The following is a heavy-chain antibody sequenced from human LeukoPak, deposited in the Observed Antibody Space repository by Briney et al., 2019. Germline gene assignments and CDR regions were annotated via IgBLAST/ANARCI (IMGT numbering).Heavy chain of an antibody. J-gene: IGHJ3*02. D-gene: IGHD3-22*01. V-gene: IGHV1-8*01. CDR2: MNPNSGNT. CDR3: ARADYDSSGYDAFDI. CDR1: GYTFTSYD. Sequence: ASVKVSCKASGYTFTSYDINWVRQATGQGLEWMGWMNPNSGNTGYAQKFQGRVTMTRNTSISTAYMELSSLSSEDTAVYYCARADYDSSGYDAFDIWGQGTMVTVSS.